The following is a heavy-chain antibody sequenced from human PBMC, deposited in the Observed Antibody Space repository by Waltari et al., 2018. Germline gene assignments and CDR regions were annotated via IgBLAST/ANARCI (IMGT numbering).Heavy chain of an antibody. CDR1: GYTFTSYD. Sequence: QVQLVQSGAEVKKPGASVKVSCQASGYTFTSYDINWVRQATGQGLEWMGWMNPNSGNTGYAQKFQGRVTMTRNTSISTAYMELSSLRSEDTAVYYCASTGSGYGGNPIQHWGQGTLVTVSS. CDR3: ASTGSGYGGNPIQH. CDR2: MNPNSGNT. V-gene: IGHV1-8*01. J-gene: IGHJ1*01. D-gene: IGHD3-10*01.